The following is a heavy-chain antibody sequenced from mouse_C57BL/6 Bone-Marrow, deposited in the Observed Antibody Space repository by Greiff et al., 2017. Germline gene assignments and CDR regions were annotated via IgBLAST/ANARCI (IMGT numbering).Heavy chain of an antibody. CDR2: INPSSGYT. CDR1: GYTFTSYW. Sequence: VMLVESGAELAKPGASVKLSCKASGYTFTSYWMHWVKQRPGQGLEWIGYINPSSGYTKYNQKFKDKATLTADKSSSTAYMQLSSLTYEDSAVYYCARITTVVADYFDYWGQGTTLTVSS. V-gene: IGHV1-7*01. CDR3: ARITTVVADYFDY. D-gene: IGHD1-1*01. J-gene: IGHJ2*01.